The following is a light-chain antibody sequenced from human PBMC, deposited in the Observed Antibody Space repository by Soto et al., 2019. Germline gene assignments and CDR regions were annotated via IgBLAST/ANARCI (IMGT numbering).Light chain of an antibody. CDR3: QQRTKWTET. V-gene: IGKV3-11*01. CDR1: QSIGRS. J-gene: IGKJ5*01. Sequence: GDSGALSRQASQSIGRSLAWYQQKPGQAPRLLIYGSSNRATGTPARFSGSGSGTDFTLTISSLEPEEFAVYYCQQRTKWTETFAQVRRLEIK. CDR2: GSS.